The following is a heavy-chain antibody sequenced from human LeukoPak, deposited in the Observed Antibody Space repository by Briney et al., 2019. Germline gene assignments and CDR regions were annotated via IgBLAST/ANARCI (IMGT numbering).Heavy chain of an antibody. V-gene: IGHV1-69*02. CDR3: ASSRYDYYDSSGYFNY. D-gene: IGHD3-22*01. Sequence: GASVKVSCKASGYTFTGYYMHWVRQAPGQGLEWMGRIIPILGIANYAQKFQGRVTITADKSTSTAYMELSSLRSEDTAVYYCASSRYDYYDSSGYFNYWGQGTLVTVSS. CDR2: IIPILGIA. J-gene: IGHJ4*02. CDR1: GYTFTGYY.